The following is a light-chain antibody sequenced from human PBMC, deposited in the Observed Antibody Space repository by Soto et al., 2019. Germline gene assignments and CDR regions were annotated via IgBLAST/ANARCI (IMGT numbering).Light chain of an antibody. CDR1: QSINNYF. CDR2: RAS. CDR3: QQYTNAPRT. V-gene: IGKV3-20*01. Sequence: EIVLTQSPGTLSLSPGETATLSCRASQSINNYFLAWHQQRPGQAPRLLIFRASQRASGIPDRFRGSGSGTDFTLTSTGLEPEDFAVYYCQQYTNAPRTFGQGTKVEIK. J-gene: IGKJ1*01.